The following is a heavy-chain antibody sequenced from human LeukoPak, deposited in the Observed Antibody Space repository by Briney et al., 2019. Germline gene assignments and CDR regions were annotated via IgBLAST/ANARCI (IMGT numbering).Heavy chain of an antibody. CDR1: GGSISSGGYY. CDR3: ARVRAYYDYVWGSYRSYYFDY. V-gene: IGHV4-31*03. J-gene: IGHJ4*02. Sequence: PSQTLSLTRTVSGGSISSGGYYWSWIRQHPGKGLEWIGYIYYSGSTYYNPSLKSRVTISVDTSKNQFSLKLSSVTAADTAVYYCARVRAYYDYVWGSYRSYYFDYWGQGTLVTVSS. D-gene: IGHD3-16*02. CDR2: IYYSGST.